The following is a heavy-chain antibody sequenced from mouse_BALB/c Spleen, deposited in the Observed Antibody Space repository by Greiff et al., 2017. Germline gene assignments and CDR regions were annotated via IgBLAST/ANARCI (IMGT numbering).Heavy chain of an antibody. J-gene: IGHJ3*01. V-gene: IGHV5-17*02. CDR2: ISSGSSTI. CDR3: ARRDGNYGAWFAY. D-gene: IGHD2-1*01. CDR1: GFTFSSFG. Sequence: EVKLVESGGGLVQPGGSRKLSCAASGFTFSSFGMHWVRQAPEKGLEWVAYISSGSSTIYYADTVKGRFTISRDNPKNTLFLQMTSLRSEDTAMYYCARRDGNYGAWFAYWGQGTLVTVSA.